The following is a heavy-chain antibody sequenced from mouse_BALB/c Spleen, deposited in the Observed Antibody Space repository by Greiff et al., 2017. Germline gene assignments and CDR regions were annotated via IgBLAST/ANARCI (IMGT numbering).Heavy chain of an antibody. D-gene: IGHD1-1*01. CDR1: GFTFSSYA. Sequence: EVKLVESGGGLVKPGGSLKLSCAASGFTFSSYAMSWVRQTPEKRLEWVASISSGGSTYYPDSVKGRFTISRDNARNILYLQMSSLRSEDTAMYYCARCYYYGSSSYWYFDVWGAGTTVTVSS. J-gene: IGHJ1*01. CDR2: ISSGGST. V-gene: IGHV5-6-5*01. CDR3: ARCYYYGSSSYWYFDV.